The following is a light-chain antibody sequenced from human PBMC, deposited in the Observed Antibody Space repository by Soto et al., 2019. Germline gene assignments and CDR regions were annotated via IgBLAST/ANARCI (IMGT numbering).Light chain of an antibody. CDR3: SSYISSSTFVV. CDR1: SRDVGGYNY. V-gene: IGLV2-14*01. Sequence: QSVLTQPASVSGSPGQSMTISCTGTSRDVGGYNYVSWHQQHPGKAPKVIITEVSNRPSGVSNRFSGSKSGNTASLTISGLQAEDEADYYCSSYISSSTFVVFGGGTKVTVL. J-gene: IGLJ2*01. CDR2: EVS.